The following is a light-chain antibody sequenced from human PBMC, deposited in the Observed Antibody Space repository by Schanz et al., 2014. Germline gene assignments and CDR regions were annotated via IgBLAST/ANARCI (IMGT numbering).Light chain of an antibody. CDR1: QSVTSSY. CDR2: AAS. V-gene: IGKV3-20*01. Sequence: EIVLTQSPGTLSLSPGDRATLSCRASQSVTSSYLAWCQQKPGQAPRLVISAASRRATGIPVRFSGSGSGTDFTLTISSLQSEDFAVYYCQQYNNWPPLYTFGQGTKLEIK. CDR3: QQYNNWPPLYT. J-gene: IGKJ2*01.